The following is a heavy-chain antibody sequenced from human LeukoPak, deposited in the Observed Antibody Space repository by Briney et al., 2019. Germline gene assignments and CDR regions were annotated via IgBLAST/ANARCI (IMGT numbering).Heavy chain of an antibody. J-gene: IGHJ1*01. CDR2: IWYDGSNK. CDR1: GFIFSNYG. V-gene: IGHV3-33*07. CDR3: TSWGDTTAEYFQR. D-gene: IGHD2-21*02. Sequence: GGSLRLSCAASGFIFSNYGMYWVRQAPGKGLEWVTVIWYDGSNKYYADSVKGRFTISRDNSKNTLYLQMNSLRAEDTAVYYCTSWGDTTAEYFQRWGQGTLVTVSS.